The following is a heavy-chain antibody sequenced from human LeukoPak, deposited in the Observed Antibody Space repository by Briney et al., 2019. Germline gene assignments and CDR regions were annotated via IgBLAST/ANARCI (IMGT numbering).Heavy chain of an antibody. CDR1: GFTFSNAW. CDR3: TTEADCSSTSCYGDFDY. J-gene: IGHJ4*02. CDR2: IKSKTYGGTT. Sequence: GGSLRLSCAASGFTFSNAWMSWVRQAPGKGLEWVGRIKSKTYGGTTDYAAPVKGRFTISRDDSKNTLYLQMNSLKTEDTAVYYCTTEADCSSTSCYGDFDYWGQGTLVTVSS. D-gene: IGHD2-2*01. V-gene: IGHV3-15*01.